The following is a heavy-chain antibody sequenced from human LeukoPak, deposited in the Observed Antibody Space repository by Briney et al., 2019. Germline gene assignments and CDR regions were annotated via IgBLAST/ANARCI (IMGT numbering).Heavy chain of an antibody. CDR1: GGSISSSSYY. J-gene: IGHJ3*02. D-gene: IGHD3-22*01. V-gene: IGHV4-39*07. CDR2: IYYSGST. CDR3: ARGYIDSRGYSNPFDI. Sequence: PSETLSLTCTVSGGSISSSSYYWGWIRQPPGKGLEWIGSIYYSGSTYYNPSLKSRVTISLDTSKNQFSLKLSSVTAADTAMYYCARGYIDSRGYSNPFDIWGQGTMVTVSS.